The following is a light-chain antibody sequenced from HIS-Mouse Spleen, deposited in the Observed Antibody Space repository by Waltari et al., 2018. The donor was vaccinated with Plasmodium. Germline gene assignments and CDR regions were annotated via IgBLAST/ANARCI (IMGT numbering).Light chain of an antibody. CDR1: KLGYKY. CDR3: QAWDSSTVV. Sequence: SYELTQPPSVSVSPGQTASITCSGDKLGYKYVCWYQQKPGKSPVLVIYQDSKRPSGIPVRFSGANSGNTATLTISGTQAMDEADYYCQAWDSSTVVFGGGTKLTVL. V-gene: IGLV3-1*01. J-gene: IGLJ2*01. CDR2: QDS.